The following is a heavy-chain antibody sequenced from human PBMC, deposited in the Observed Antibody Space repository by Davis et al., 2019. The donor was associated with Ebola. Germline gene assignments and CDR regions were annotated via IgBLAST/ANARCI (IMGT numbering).Heavy chain of an antibody. J-gene: IGHJ4*02. CDR1: GFTFSTFG. V-gene: IGHV3-30*02. CDR3: AKGEAVAGTNTRVCDY. Sequence: PGGSLRLSCAASGFTFSTFGMHWVRQAPGKGLEWVAFIRFDGNDKYYADSVKGRFTISRDNSKNTLYVQMNSLRAEDTAVYYCAKGEAVAGTNTRVCDYWGQGTLVTVSS. D-gene: IGHD6-19*01. CDR2: IRFDGNDK.